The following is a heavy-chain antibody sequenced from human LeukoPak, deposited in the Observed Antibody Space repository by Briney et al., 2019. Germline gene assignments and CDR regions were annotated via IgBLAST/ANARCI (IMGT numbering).Heavy chain of an antibody. Sequence: SETLSLXCTVSGGSISSYYWSWIRQPAGKGLEWIGRIYTSGSTNYNPSLTSRATMSVDTSKNQFSLKLSSVTAADTAVYYCARARGYYGSGSYYELDYWGQGTLVTVSS. D-gene: IGHD3-10*01. V-gene: IGHV4-4*07. CDR3: ARARGYYGSGSYYELDY. CDR1: GGSISSYY. J-gene: IGHJ4*02. CDR2: IYTSGST.